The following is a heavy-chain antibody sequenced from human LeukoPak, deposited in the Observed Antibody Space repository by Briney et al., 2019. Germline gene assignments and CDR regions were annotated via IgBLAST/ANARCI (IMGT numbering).Heavy chain of an antibody. J-gene: IGHJ4*02. CDR3: ARVPHSVEGSMKAVFIHYFDY. D-gene: IGHD3-22*01. CDR2: IDHSGNT. Sequence: SETLSLSCAVSGYSINRGYCWGWIRQSPGKGVEWIGGIDHSGNTHYNPSLKNRVTILADTSKNEFSLKLSSVTATDTAVYYCARVPHSVEGSMKAVFIHYFDYWGQGSLVTVSS. CDR1: GYSINRGYC. V-gene: IGHV4-38-2*01.